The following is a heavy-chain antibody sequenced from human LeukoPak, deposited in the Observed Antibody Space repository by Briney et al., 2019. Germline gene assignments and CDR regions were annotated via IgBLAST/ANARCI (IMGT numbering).Heavy chain of an antibody. J-gene: IGHJ4*02. Sequence: GGSLRLSCTASGFTFSSFGMHWVRQAPGKGLEWVTFIWSDGSNKYSADSLKGRFTISRDNSKNTLYLQMNSLRAEDTAVYYCAKDIDFWSGYSSYYWGQGTLVTVSS. CDR2: IWSDGSNK. V-gene: IGHV3-30*02. CDR1: GFTFSSFG. D-gene: IGHD3-3*01. CDR3: AKDIDFWSGYSSYY.